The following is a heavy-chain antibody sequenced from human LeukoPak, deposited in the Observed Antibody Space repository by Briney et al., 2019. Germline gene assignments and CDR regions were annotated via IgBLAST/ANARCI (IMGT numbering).Heavy chain of an antibody. J-gene: IGHJ4*02. CDR2: ISSNGGST. D-gene: IGHD2-15*01. CDR1: GFTFSSYA. Sequence: PGGSLRLSCAASGFTFSSYAMHWVRQAPGEGLEYVSAISSNGGSTYYANSVKGRFTISRDNSKNTLYLQMGSLRAEDMAVYYCARGVAPTSIDYWGQGTLVTVSS. CDR3: ARGVAPTSIDY. V-gene: IGHV3-64*01.